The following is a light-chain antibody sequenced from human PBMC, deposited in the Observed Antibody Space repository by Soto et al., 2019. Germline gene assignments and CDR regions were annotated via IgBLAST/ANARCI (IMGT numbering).Light chain of an antibody. CDR1: SSDVGGYKY. V-gene: IGLV2-8*01. CDR3: SSYAGSNNFGV. CDR2: EVN. Sequence: QSALTQPPSASGSPGQSVTISCTGTSSDVGGYKYVSWYQQHPDKAPKLMIFEVNKRPSGVPDRFSGSKSGNTASLTVSGLQAEDEADYYCSSYAGSNNFGVFGTGTKLTVL. J-gene: IGLJ1*01.